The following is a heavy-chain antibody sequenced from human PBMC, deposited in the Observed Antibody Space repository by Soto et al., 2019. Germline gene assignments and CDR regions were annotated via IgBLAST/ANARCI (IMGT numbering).Heavy chain of an antibody. J-gene: IGHJ6*02. D-gene: IGHD6-19*01. V-gene: IGHV4-39*01. Sequence: QLQLQESGPGLVKPSETLSLTCTVSGGSISSSSYYWGWIRQPPGKGLEWIGSIYYSGSTYYNPSLKSRVTISVDTSKNQFSLKLSSVTAADTAVYYCARHCVAGNYYYYYGMDVWGQGTTVTVSS. CDR2: IYYSGST. CDR1: GGSISSSSYY. CDR3: ARHCVAGNYYYYYGMDV.